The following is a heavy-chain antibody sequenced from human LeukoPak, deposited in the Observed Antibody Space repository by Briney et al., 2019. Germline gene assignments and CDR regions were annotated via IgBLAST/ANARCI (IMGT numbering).Heavy chain of an antibody. D-gene: IGHD1-26*01. CDR1: GFTFSSYG. J-gene: IGHJ5*02. V-gene: IGHV3-30*03. Sequence: RSLSLSCAASGFTFSSYGIDWVRQAPGKGLEWVAVISYDGSNKYYADSVKGRFTISRDNSKNTVYLQMNSLRDEDTAVFYCARAQRIGSYYWFDPWGQGNLVTVSS. CDR3: ARAQRIGSYYWFDP. CDR2: ISYDGSNK.